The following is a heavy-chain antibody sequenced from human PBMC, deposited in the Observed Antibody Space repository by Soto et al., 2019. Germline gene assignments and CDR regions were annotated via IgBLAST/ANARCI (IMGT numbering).Heavy chain of an antibody. CDR2: IYYSGST. CDR1: GGSISSGDYY. J-gene: IGHJ4*02. CDR3: ATSSTGGDYYDSSGQIY. D-gene: IGHD3-22*01. Sequence: SETLSLTCTVSGGSISSGDYYWSWIRQPPGKGLEWIGYIYYSGSTYYNPSLKSRVNISVDTSKNQFSLKLSSVTAADTAVYYCATSSTGGDYYDSSGQIYWGQGTLVSVSS. V-gene: IGHV4-30-4*01.